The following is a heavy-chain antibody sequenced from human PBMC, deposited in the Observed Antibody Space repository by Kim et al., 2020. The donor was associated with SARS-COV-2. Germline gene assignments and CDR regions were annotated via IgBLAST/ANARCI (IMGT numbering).Heavy chain of an antibody. V-gene: IGHV3-11*01. CDR3: ARDPYSGNYYAFFDY. D-gene: IGHD1-26*01. J-gene: IGHJ4*02. Sequence: ESGKGRFTISRDNAKHSLYLQMTTLRAEDTAVYYCARDPYSGNYYAFFDYWGQGTLVTVSS.